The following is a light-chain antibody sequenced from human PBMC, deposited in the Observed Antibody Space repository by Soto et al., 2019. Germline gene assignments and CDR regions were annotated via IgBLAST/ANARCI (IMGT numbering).Light chain of an antibody. CDR3: SSYTAGNPSYV. Sequence: GLTQPPSASGSPGQSVTIPCTGTSSDVGGYDYDSWYQQQPGKAPKLMIYEVTIRPSGVSDRFSGSKSGDTASLTVSGLQAEDEADYYCSSYTAGNPSYVFGTGTKVTVL. V-gene: IGLV2-8*01. CDR2: EVT. CDR1: SSDVGGYDY. J-gene: IGLJ1*01.